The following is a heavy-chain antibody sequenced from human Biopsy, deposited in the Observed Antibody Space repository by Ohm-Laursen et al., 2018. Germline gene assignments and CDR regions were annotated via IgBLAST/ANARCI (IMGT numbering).Heavy chain of an antibody. CDR1: GGSPFTDSITRYY. J-gene: IGHJ3*01. CDR2: VYYTGTT. CDR3: ARDLHGRGPNWGASTGVFDL. V-gene: IGHV4-59*12. Sequence: SETLSLTCTVVSGGSPFTDSITRYYWNWIRQSPGKGLEWIGVVYYTGTTTYNPSFKSRVTLSMDTSNIQVSPRLLSVTAADTAVYFCARDLHGRGPNWGASTGVFDLWGHGTAVTVSS. D-gene: IGHD1-26*01.